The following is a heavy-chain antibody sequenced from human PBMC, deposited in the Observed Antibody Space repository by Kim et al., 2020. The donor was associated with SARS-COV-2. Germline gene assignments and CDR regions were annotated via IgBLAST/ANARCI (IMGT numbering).Heavy chain of an antibody. J-gene: IGHJ3*02. V-gene: IGHV4-34*01. D-gene: IGHD6-6*01. CDR1: GGSFSGYY. CDR2: INHSGST. Sequence: SETLSLTCAVYGGSFSGYYWSWIRQPPGKGLEWIGEINHSGSTNYNPSLKSRVTISVDTSKNQFSLKLSSVTAADTAVYYCARFDPRPLETVLPGYAFDIWGQGTMVTVSS. CDR3: ARFDPRPLETVLPGYAFDI.